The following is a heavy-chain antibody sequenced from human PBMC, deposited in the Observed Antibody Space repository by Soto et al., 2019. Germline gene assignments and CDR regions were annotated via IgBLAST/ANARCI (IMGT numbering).Heavy chain of an antibody. J-gene: IGHJ6*02. CDR1: GFTFSSYG. V-gene: IGHV3-30*18. Sequence: QVQLVESGGGVVQPGRSLRLSCAASGFTFSSYGMHWVRQAPGKGLEWVAVISYDGSNKYYADSVKGRFTISRDNSKNTLYLQMNSLRAEDTAVYYCANIRWELLPPYYYDGMDVWGQGTTFTVSS. D-gene: IGHD1-26*01. CDR3: ANIRWELLPPYYYDGMDV. CDR2: ISYDGSNK.